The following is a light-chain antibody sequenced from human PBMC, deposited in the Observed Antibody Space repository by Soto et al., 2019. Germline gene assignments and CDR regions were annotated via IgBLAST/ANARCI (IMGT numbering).Light chain of an antibody. CDR3: QQYGSSVLT. Sequence: EIVLTQSPDTLSLSPGERATLSCRASQSVSTNSLAWYQQKSGQAPRPLIYAASSRATGTPDRFSGSGSGTEFTLIISRLEPEDFAVYYCQQYGSSVLTFGGGTKVEIK. J-gene: IGKJ4*01. CDR1: QSVSTNS. CDR2: AAS. V-gene: IGKV3-20*01.